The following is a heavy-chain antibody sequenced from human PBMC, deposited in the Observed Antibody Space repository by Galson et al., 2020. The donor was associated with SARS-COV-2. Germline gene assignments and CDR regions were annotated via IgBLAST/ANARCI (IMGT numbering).Heavy chain of an antibody. Sequence: GGSLRLSCAASGFTVSNSYMSWVRQDPGKGLEWVSVIYSGGSIYYADSVKGRFTISRDNSKNTLSLQMNSLRAEDTAVYYCASTVTATPKSYFDYWGQGTLVTVSS. CDR3: ASTVTATPKSYFDY. D-gene: IGHD2-21*02. V-gene: IGHV3-66*01. J-gene: IGHJ4*02. CDR1: GFTVSNSY. CDR2: IYSGGSI.